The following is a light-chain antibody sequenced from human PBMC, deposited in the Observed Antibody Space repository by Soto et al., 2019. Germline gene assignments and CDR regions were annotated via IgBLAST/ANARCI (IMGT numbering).Light chain of an antibody. Sequence: DIQMTQSPSSLSASVGDRVTITCRASQGISNYLAWYQQQPGKVPKLLIYVASTLQSGVPSRFSGSESGTDFTLTISSLQPEDVATYYCQKYNSAPWTFGQATKVEIK. V-gene: IGKV1-27*01. CDR3: QKYNSAPWT. CDR1: QGISNY. CDR2: VAS. J-gene: IGKJ1*01.